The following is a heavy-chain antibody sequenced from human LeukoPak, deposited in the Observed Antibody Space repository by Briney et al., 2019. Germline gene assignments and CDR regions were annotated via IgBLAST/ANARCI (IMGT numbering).Heavy chain of an antibody. D-gene: IGHD3-22*01. Sequence: GGSLRLSCAASGFTFSSYSVNWVRQAPGKGLEWVSSISSSSSYIYYADSVKGRFTISRDNAKNSLYLQMNSLRAEDTAVYYCARDIDYYDSSGLDYWGQGTLVTVSS. CDR2: ISSSSSYI. CDR3: ARDIDYYDSSGLDY. V-gene: IGHV3-21*01. J-gene: IGHJ4*02. CDR1: GFTFSSYS.